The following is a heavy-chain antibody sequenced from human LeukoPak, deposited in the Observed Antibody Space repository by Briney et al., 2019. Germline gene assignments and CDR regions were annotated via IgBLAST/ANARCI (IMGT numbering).Heavy chain of an antibody. V-gene: IGHV4-61*08. Sequence: PSQTLSLTCTVSGASIRSGGYHWSWIRQPPGEGLEWLGYIYYSGSTNYNPSLESRVTMSVDTSKNQFSLRLRSVTAADTAVYYCARQVYWSGYFVFDSWGQGTLVTVSS. CDR1: GASIRSGGYH. CDR2: IYYSGST. D-gene: IGHD3-3*01. J-gene: IGHJ4*02. CDR3: ARQVYWSGYFVFDS.